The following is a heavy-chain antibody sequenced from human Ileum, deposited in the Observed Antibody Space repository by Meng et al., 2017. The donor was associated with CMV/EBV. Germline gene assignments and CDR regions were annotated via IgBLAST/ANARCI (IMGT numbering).Heavy chain of an antibody. J-gene: IGHJ5*02. CDR2: INNDGSRT. CDR1: GFTFSDYW. CDR3: ARDRPHNWFDP. Sequence: GESLKISCAASGFTFSDYWMHWVRQVPGKSLVWLPYINNDGSRTTYADSVKGRFTISRDNAKNTLYLQLNSLRAEDTAVYYCARDRPHNWFDPWGQGTLVTVSS. V-gene: IGHV3-74*01.